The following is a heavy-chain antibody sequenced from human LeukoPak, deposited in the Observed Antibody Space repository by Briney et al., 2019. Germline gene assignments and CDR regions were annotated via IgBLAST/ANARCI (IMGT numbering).Heavy chain of an antibody. V-gene: IGHV3-11*01. J-gene: IGHJ1*01. Sequence: GGSLRLSCAASGFTFSDYYMSWIRQAPGKGLEWVSYISSSGSTIYYADSVKGRFTISRDNAKNSLYLQMNSLRAEDTAVYYCARVQYYYDSSGYSTEYFQHWGQGTLVTVSS. CDR3: ARVQYYYDSSGYSTEYFQH. D-gene: IGHD3-22*01. CDR2: ISSSGSTI. CDR1: GFTFSDYY.